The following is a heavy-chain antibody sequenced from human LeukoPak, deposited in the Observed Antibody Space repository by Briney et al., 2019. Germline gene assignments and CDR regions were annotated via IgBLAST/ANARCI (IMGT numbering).Heavy chain of an antibody. CDR2: IYYSGST. V-gene: IGHV4-31*03. J-gene: IGHJ4*02. D-gene: IGHD3-10*01. CDR1: GSSISSGGYY. Sequence: SETLSLTCTVSGSSISSGGYYWSWIRQHPGKGLEWIGYIYYSGSTYYNPSLKSRVTISVDTSKNQFSLKLSSVTAADTAVYYCARVVGWFGELFPDYWGQGTLVTVSS. CDR3: ARVVGWFGELFPDY.